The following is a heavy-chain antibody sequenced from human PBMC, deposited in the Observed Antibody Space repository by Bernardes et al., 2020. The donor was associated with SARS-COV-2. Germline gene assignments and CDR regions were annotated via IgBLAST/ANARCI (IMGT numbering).Heavy chain of an antibody. CDR3: ARDLELLWFGELREGGGLFDY. CDR2: ISSSGSTI. CDR1: GFIFSDHY. J-gene: IGHJ4*02. D-gene: IGHD3-10*01. Sequence: GGSLRLSCAASGFIFSDHYMDWVRQAPGKGLEWVSYISSSGSTIYYADSVKGRFTISRDNAKNSLYLQMNSLRAEDTAVYYCARDLELLWFGELREGGGLFDYWGQGTLVTVSS. V-gene: IGHV3-11*04.